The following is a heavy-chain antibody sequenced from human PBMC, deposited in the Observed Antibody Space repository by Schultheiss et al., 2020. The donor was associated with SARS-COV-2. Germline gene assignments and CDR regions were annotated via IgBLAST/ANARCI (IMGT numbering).Heavy chain of an antibody. D-gene: IGHD6-6*01. CDR2: INYSGSI. CDR1: GGSFSGYY. CDR3: ARAVSSSARFNY. J-gene: IGHJ4*02. V-gene: IGHV4-59*01. Sequence: SQTLSLTCAVYGGSFSGYYWSWIRQPPGKGLEWVGYINYSGSIDYNPSLKSRVTISVDTSKNQFSLKLTSATAADTAVYYCARAVSSSARFNYWGQGTLVTVSS.